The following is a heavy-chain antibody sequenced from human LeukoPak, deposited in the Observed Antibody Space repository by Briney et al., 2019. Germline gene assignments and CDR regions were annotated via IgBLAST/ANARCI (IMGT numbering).Heavy chain of an antibody. J-gene: IGHJ6*02. CDR3: ARGGYYDSSGRWWGMDV. CDR1: LYTLTGYA. CDR2: INAGNGNT. Sequence: GSAKVSCKPSLYTLTGYAMHSVRQAPGQRLGWMGWINAGNGNTKYSQKFQGRVTITRDTSASTAYMELNSMRSEDTAVYYCARGGYYDSSGRWWGMDVWGQGTTVTVSS. V-gene: IGHV1-3*01. D-gene: IGHD3-22*01.